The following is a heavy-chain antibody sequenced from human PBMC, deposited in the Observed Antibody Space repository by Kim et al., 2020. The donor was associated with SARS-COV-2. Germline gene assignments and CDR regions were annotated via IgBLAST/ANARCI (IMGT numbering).Heavy chain of an antibody. Sequence: PSLKRRVTISVDTSKNQLSLELSSVTAADTAVYYCAGEMATILSCYCGVDVWGQGTTVTVSS. CDR3: AGEMATILSCYCGVDV. V-gene: IGHV4-39*01. J-gene: IGHJ6*02. D-gene: IGHD5-12*01.